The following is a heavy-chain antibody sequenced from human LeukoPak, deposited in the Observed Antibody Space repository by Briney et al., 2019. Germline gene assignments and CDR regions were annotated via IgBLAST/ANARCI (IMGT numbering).Heavy chain of an antibody. J-gene: IGHJ4*02. CDR3: ARGLAVEPFDY. D-gene: IGHD6-19*01. CDR2: IIPILGIA. CDR1: GGTFSSYA. Sequence: GASVKVSCKASGGTFSSYAISWVRQAPGQGLEWMGRIIPILGIANYAQKFQGRVTITADKSTSTAYMELSSLRSEDTAVYYCARGLAVEPFDYWGQGTLVTVSS. V-gene: IGHV1-69*04.